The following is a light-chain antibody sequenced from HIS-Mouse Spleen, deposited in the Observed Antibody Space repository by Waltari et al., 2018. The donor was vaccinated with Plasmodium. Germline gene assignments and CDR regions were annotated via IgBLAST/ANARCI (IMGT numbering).Light chain of an antibody. V-gene: IGKV3-15*01. Sequence: EIVMTQSPATLPVSPGERATPPCRASQSVSSNLAWYQQKPGQAPRLLIYGASTRATGIPARFSGSGSGTEFTLTISSMQSEDFAVYYCQQYNNWPPSITFGQGTRLEIK. CDR2: GAS. CDR3: QQYNNWPPSIT. J-gene: IGKJ5*01. CDR1: QSVSSN.